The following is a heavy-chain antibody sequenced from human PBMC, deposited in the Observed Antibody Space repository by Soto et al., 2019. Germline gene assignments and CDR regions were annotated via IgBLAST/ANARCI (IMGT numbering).Heavy chain of an antibody. CDR3: AKLSCTSSTCYFPGWFDP. CDR2: VYYSGSS. V-gene: IGHV4-30-4*02. Sequence: SDTLSLTCTVSGDSISGGASFWSWIRQPPWKGLEWIANVYYSGSSYYNPSLKSRLTISVDTTKNQFSLQLKSMTAADTAVYYCAKLSCTSSTCYFPGWFDPWGQGXLVTVYS. CDR1: GDSISGGASF. J-gene: IGHJ5*02. D-gene: IGHD2-2*01.